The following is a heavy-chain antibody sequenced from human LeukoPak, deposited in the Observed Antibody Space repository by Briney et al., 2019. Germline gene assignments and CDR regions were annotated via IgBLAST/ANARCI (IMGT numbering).Heavy chain of an antibody. CDR1: GFTFSRYG. V-gene: IGHV3-33*06. D-gene: IGHD3-16*01. J-gene: IGHJ4*02. CDR2: IWHDGSYE. CDR3: AKDGGGATSLDC. Sequence: AGSLRLSCAASGFTFSRYGMHWVRQAPGKGLEWVAVIWHDGSYEYYADSVKGRFTISRDSSKNTLYLQMNSPRAEDTALYYCAKDGGGATSLDCWGQGTLVTVSS.